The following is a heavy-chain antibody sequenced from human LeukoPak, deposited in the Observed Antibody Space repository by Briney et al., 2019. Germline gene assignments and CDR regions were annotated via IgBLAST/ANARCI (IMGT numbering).Heavy chain of an antibody. CDR3: ARDRAPAAGTVDYYMDI. CDR1: GYTFTSYG. D-gene: IGHD6-13*01. J-gene: IGHJ6*03. CDR2: ISAYNGNT. V-gene: IGHV1-18*01. Sequence: ASVTVSCKASGYTFTSYGISWVRQAPGQGLEWMGWISAYNGNTNYAQKLQGRVTMTTDTSTSTAYMELRSLRSDDTAVYYCARDRAPAAGTVDYYMDIWGKGTTVTISS.